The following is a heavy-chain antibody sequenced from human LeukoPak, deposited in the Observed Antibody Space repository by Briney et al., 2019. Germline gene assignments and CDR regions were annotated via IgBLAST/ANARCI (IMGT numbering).Heavy chain of an antibody. D-gene: IGHD6-19*01. J-gene: IGHJ4*02. V-gene: IGHV3-11*04. CDR1: GFTFSDYY. Sequence: GGSLRLSCAVSGFTFSDYYMSWIRQAPGKGLEWVSYIRSSGSTIHYTDSVKGRFTISRDNAKNSLYLQMNSLRAEDTAVYYCARQQWLVGSPFDYWGQGTLVTVSS. CDR3: ARQQWLVGSPFDY. CDR2: IRSSGSTI.